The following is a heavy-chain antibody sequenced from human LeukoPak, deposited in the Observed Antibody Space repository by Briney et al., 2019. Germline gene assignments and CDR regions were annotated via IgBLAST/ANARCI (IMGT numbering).Heavy chain of an antibody. D-gene: IGHD6-13*01. J-gene: IGHJ4*02. V-gene: IGHV3-53*01. CDR1: GFTVSSNY. CDR2: TYSGGDT. CDR3: ARLGMIQAYSTEDY. Sequence: GGSLRLSCAASGFTVSSNYMSWARQAPGKGLEWVSVTYSGGDTYYADSVKGRFTISRDNSKNTLYLQMNSLRAEDTAVYYCARLGMIQAYSTEDYWGQGTLVTVSS.